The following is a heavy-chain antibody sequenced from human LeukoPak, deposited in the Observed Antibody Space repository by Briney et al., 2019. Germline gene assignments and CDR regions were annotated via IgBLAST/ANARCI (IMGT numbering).Heavy chain of an antibody. CDR1: GGSISSSSYY. CDR2: IYYSGST. CDR3: ARTQLDSSGYYYYYYYMDV. V-gene: IGHV4-39*01. J-gene: IGHJ6*03. D-gene: IGHD3-22*01. Sequence: PSETLSLTCTVSGGSISSSSYYWGWIRQPPGKGLEWIGSIYYSGSTYYNPSLKSRVTISVDTSKNQFSLKLSSVTAADTAVYYCARTQLDSSGYYYYYYYMDVWGKGTTVTVSS.